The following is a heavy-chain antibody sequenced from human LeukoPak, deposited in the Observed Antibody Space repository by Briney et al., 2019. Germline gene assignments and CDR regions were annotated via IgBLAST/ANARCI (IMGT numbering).Heavy chain of an antibody. CDR1: GFTFSSYS. J-gene: IGHJ6*02. Sequence: GGSLRLSCAASGFTFSSYSMNWVRQAPGKGLEWVSSISSSSSYIYYADSVKGRFTISRDNAKNSLYLQMNSLRAEDTAVYYCARDSQEPEIKEHYYYGMDVWGQGTTVTVSS. V-gene: IGHV3-21*01. CDR3: ARDSQEPEIKEHYYYGMDV. CDR2: ISSSSSYI. D-gene: IGHD1-14*01.